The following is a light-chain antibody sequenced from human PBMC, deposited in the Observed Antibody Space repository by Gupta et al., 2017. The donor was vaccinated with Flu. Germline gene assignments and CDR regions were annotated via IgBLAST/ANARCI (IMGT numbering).Light chain of an antibody. Sequence: EIVMTQTPLSLPVTPGEPATIFCSASRSLLHKNGDKYLDWYLQKPGQPPQLLISLASHRASGVPDRFSGSGSGTEFTLNISSVEADDFGIYYCMQALQTPLTFGGGTKVEI. J-gene: IGKJ4*01. CDR2: LAS. CDR3: MQALQTPLT. V-gene: IGKV2-28*01. CDR1: RSLLHKNGDKY.